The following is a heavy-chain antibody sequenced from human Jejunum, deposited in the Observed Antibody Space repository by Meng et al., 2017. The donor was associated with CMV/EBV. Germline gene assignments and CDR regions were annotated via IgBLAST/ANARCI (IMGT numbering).Heavy chain of an antibody. Sequence: TVSSTYMSWVRQAPGQGLEWVSTISSFGRTDYADSVKGRFTISRDNSENTLYLQLNSLRAEDTAVYYCARDDKDCTRSSCYAFDTWSRGTLVTVSS. CDR1: TVSSTY. J-gene: IGHJ4*02. CDR3: ARDDKDCTRSSCYAFDT. CDR2: ISSFGRT. V-gene: IGHV3-53*01. D-gene: IGHD2-2*01.